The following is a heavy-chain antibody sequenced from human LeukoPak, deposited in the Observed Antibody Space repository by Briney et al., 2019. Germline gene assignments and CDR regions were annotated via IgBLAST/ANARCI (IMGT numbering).Heavy chain of an antibody. V-gene: IGHV1-46*01. CDR3: ARESIVVVPAAMGTGFDY. Sequence: ASVKVSCKASGYTFTSYYMHWVRQAPGQGLEWMGIINPSGGSTSYAQKFQGRVTMTRDTSTSTVYMELSSLRSEDTAVYYCARESIVVVPAAMGTGFDYWGQGTLVTVSS. CDR2: INPSGGST. CDR1: GYTFTSYY. J-gene: IGHJ4*02. D-gene: IGHD2-2*01.